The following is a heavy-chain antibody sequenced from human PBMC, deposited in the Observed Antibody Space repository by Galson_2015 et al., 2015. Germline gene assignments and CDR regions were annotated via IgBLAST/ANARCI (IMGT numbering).Heavy chain of an antibody. D-gene: IGHD5-12*01. CDR3: AKDPNGGYVGAFDT. Sequence: SLRLSCAASGFILSRYAMTWVRQSSGKGLEWVSTITSSGDIIRYADSVKGRFTTSRDNSRNTLFLQMSSLRVEDTAIYYCAKDPNGGYVGAFDTWGHGTLVTVSS. CDR1: GFILSRYA. V-gene: IGHV3-23*01. CDR2: ITSSGDII. J-gene: IGHJ3*02.